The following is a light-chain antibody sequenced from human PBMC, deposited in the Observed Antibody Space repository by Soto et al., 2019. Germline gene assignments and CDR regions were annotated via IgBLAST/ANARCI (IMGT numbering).Light chain of an antibody. CDR2: GAY. Sequence: EIVMTQSPATLSVSPGYRTTFSCRSSQSVGNNLAWYQQKPGQAPRLLSYGAYTRATGIPARFSGSGSGTDFTLTISSLQSEDLAVYYCQHYNYWPTKTVGQGTKVEIK. J-gene: IGKJ1*01. V-gene: IGKV3-15*01. CDR1: QSVGNN. CDR3: QHYNYWPTKT.